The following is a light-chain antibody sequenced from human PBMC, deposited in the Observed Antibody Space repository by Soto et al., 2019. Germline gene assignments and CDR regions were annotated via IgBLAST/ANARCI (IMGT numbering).Light chain of an antibody. CDR1: QSISSTY. CDR2: GAS. Sequence: DILLTQSPFTLSLSPWERATLSCRASQSISSTYLAWYQQKPGQAPRLLIFGASIRDTGIPDRFSGSGSGTDFTLTISRLESEDFAVYYCQQYGSSPGTFGQGTKVDIK. V-gene: IGKV3-20*01. CDR3: QQYGSSPGT. J-gene: IGKJ1*01.